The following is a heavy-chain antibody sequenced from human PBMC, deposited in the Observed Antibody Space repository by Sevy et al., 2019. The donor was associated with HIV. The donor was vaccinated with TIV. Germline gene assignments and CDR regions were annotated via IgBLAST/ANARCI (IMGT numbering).Heavy chain of an antibody. CDR2: ITRNSYEAYGGTT. CDR3: TRGLATADTPEYYFDY. V-gene: IGHV3-49*03. D-gene: IGHD5-12*01. CDR1: GFTFDDYA. Sequence: GGSLRLSCTTSGFTFDDYAMSWFRQAPGKGPEWVAFITRNSYEAYGGTTDYGASVKGRFIISRDDSKSIAYLQMSSLKTEDTAVYYCTRGLATADTPEYYFDYWGQGTLVTVSS. J-gene: IGHJ4*02.